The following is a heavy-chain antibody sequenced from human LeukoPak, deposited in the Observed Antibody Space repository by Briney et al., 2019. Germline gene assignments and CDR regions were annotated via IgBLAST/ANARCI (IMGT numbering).Heavy chain of an antibody. Sequence: GGSLRLSCAASGFTFSSYAMSWVRQAPGKGLEWVSAISGSGDSTYYADSVKGRFTISRDNSKNTLYLQMNSLRAEDTAVYNCAKKLRGTYSFDCWGQGTLVTVPS. D-gene: IGHD3-16*01. V-gene: IGHV3-23*01. CDR1: GFTFSSYA. J-gene: IGHJ4*02. CDR3: AKKLRGTYSFDC. CDR2: ISGSGDST.